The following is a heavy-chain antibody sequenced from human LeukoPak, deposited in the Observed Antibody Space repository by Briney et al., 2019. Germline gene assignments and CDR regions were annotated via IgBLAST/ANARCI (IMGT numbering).Heavy chain of an antibody. V-gene: IGHV3-30*18. CDR1: GFTFSSYG. D-gene: IGHD3-10*01. CDR2: ISYDGSNK. CDR3: VKESGPFGAFDI. Sequence: GGSLRLSCAASGFTFSSYGIHWVRQAPGKGLEWVAVISYDGSNKYYADSVKGRFTISRDNSKNTLYLQMNSLRAEDTTVYYCVKESGPFGAFDIWGQGTMVTVSS. J-gene: IGHJ3*02.